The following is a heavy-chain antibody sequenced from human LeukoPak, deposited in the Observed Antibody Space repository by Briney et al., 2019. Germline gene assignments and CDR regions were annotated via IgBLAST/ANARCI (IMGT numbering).Heavy chain of an antibody. V-gene: IGHV1-2*02. D-gene: IGHD3-10*01. CDR3: ACVPVLLWFGEPLGQGFDP. Sequence: GASVKVSCKASGYTFTDYYMHWVRHAPGQGLEWMGWINPNNGGTNYAQKFQGRVTMARDTSISTAYLELSRLRSDDTAVYYCACVPVLLWFGEPLGQGFDPWGQGTLVTVSS. CDR2: INPNNGGT. CDR1: GYTFTDYY. J-gene: IGHJ5*02.